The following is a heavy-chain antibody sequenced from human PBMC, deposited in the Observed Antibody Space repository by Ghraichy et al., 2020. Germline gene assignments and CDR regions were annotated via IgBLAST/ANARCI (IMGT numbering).Heavy chain of an antibody. CDR1: GASVSNYY. D-gene: IGHD3-10*01. CDR2: YYHGGTS. V-gene: IGHV4-4*07. Sequence: QTLSLTCSISGASVSNYYWTWIRQSAAKGLEWIGRYYHGGTSTYNPSLKGRVTMSGDASKNQFSLQLTSVTAADTAVYYCAREGGITTIRGVVQFWGQGTTVVVSS. J-gene: IGHJ3*01. CDR3: AREGGITTIRGVVQF.